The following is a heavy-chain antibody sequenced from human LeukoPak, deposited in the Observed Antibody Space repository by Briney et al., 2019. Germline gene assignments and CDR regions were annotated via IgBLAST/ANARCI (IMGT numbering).Heavy chain of an antibody. CDR1: GFTFDDYA. D-gene: IGHD2-2*02. CDR2: ISWNSGSI. Sequence: GRSLRLYCAASGFTFDDYAMHWVRQAPGKGLEWVSGISWNSGSIGYADSVKGRFTISRDNAKNSLYLQMNSLRAEDTALYYCALVPAAIRGYYYYGMDVWGQGTTVTVSS. CDR3: ALVPAAIRGYYYYGMDV. V-gene: IGHV3-9*01. J-gene: IGHJ6*02.